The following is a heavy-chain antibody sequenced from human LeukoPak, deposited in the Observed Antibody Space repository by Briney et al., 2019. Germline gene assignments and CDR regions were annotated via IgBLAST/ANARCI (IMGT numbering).Heavy chain of an antibody. Sequence: PGGSLRLSCAASGFTFSSYGMHWVRQAPGKGLEWVAVIWYDGSNKYYADSVKGRFTISRDNSKNTLYLQMNSLRAEDTAVYFCAKDKRSIAAAGIFDYWGQGTLVTVSS. CDR2: IWYDGSNK. CDR3: AKDKRSIAAAGIFDY. CDR1: GFTFSSYG. V-gene: IGHV3-33*06. J-gene: IGHJ4*02. D-gene: IGHD6-13*01.